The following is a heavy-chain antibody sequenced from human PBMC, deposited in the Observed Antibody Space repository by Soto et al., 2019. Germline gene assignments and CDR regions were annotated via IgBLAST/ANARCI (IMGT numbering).Heavy chain of an antibody. V-gene: IGHV3-30*19. CDR3: ARWGTTGGLDV. Sequence: QVQLVESGGGVVQPGASLRLSCVGSGFTFRSYVIHWVRQAPGKGLEWVALTSYDGSNKYYDDSVKGRFTISRDNSRNTVDLHMDSLRLEDTAPHYCARWGTTGGLDVWGQGTLVSVSS. CDR2: TSYDGSNK. D-gene: IGHD3-16*01. J-gene: IGHJ4*02. CDR1: GFTFRSYV.